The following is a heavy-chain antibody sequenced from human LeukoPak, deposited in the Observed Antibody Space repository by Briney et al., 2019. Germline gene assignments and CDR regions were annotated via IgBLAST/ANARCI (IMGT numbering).Heavy chain of an antibody. D-gene: IGHD3-10*01. Sequence: PGGSLRLSCAASGFTFSSYAMSWVRQAPGKGLEWVSAISGSGGSTYYADSAKGRFTISRDNSKNTLYLQMNSLRAEDTAVYYCAKDPEGSITANWFDPWGQGTLVTVSS. CDR2: ISGSGGST. CDR1: GFTFSSYA. J-gene: IGHJ5*02. CDR3: AKDPEGSITANWFDP. V-gene: IGHV3-23*01.